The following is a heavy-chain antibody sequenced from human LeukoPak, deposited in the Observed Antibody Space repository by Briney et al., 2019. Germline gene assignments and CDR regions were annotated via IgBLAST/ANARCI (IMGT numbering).Heavy chain of an antibody. Sequence: EGSLRLSCAASGFTFRNYWMNWVRQAPGKGLEWVASINQEGSEIHYVDSVKGRFTISRDNAKDSLYLQMDSLRADDTAVYYCARDRYTRTSDYWGQGTLVTVSS. CDR1: GFTFRNYW. J-gene: IGHJ4*02. CDR2: INQEGSEI. V-gene: IGHV3-7*04. CDR3: ARDRYTRTSDY. D-gene: IGHD1-7*01.